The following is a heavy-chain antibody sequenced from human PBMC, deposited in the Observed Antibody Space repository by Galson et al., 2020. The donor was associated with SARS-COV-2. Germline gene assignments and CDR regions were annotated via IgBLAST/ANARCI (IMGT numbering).Heavy chain of an antibody. CDR3: AKFGLEDQFDY. CDR1: GFTFDDYA. V-gene: IGHV3-9*01. Sequence: SLKISCAASGFTFDDYAMHWVRQAPGKGLEWVSGISWNIGSIGYADSVKGRFTISRDNAKNSLYLQMNSLRAEDTALYYCAKFGLEDQFDYWGQGTLVTVSS. J-gene: IGHJ4*02. CDR2: ISWNIGSI. D-gene: IGHD3-16*01.